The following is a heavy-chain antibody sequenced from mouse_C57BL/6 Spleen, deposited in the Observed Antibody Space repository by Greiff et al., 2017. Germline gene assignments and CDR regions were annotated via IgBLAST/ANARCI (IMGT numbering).Heavy chain of an antibody. D-gene: IGHD2-5*01. CDR3: ARSSYSSPYYAMDY. Sequence: EVKLVESGGGLVKPGGSLKLSCAASGFTFSSYAMSWVRQTPEKRLEWVATISDGGSYTYYPDNVKGRFTISRDNAKNNLYLQMSHLKSEDTAMYYCARSSYSSPYYAMDYWGQGTSVTVSS. CDR2: ISDGGSYT. J-gene: IGHJ4*01. CDR1: GFTFSSYA. V-gene: IGHV5-4*03.